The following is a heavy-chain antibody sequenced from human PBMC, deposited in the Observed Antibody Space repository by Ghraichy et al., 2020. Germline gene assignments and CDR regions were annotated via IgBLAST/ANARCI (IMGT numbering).Heavy chain of an antibody. CDR3: AKIAVPDPFGY. D-gene: IGHD6-19*01. CDR2: ISSSSSHI. J-gene: IGHJ4*02. Sequence: LSLTCAASGLTFCSYSMNWVRPAPGKGLERVSSISSSSSHIHSVASVKGRFTISRDNAKNSLYLQMNSLRVEDTAVYYCAKIAVPDPFGYWGQGTLVTVSS. CDR1: GLTFCSYS. V-gene: IGHV3-21*01.